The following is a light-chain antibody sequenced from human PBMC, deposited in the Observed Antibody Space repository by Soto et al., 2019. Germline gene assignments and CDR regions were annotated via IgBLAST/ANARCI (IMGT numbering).Light chain of an antibody. CDR1: QIISSTY. J-gene: IGKJ2*01. CDR3: QHYGTSLYT. V-gene: IGKV3-20*01. CDR2: GAS. Sequence: DIVSTQSPGTLSLSPGERATLSCRASQIISSTYLGWYQQKPGQASRLLIYGASSRATGIPDRFSGSGSGTDFTLTISRLEPEDFAVYYCQHYGTSLYTFGQGTKLEIK.